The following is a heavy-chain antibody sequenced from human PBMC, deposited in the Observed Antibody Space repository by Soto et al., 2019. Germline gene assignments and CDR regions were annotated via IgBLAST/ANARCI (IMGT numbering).Heavy chain of an antibody. CDR2: IIPIFGTA. Sequence: GASVKVSCKASGGTFSSYAISWVRQAPGQGLEWMGGIIPIFGTANYAQKFQGRVTITADESTSTAYMELSSLRSEDTAVYYYARPRRGYYYDSSGYNHFDYWGQGTLVTVSS. CDR3: ARPRRGYYYDSSGYNHFDY. J-gene: IGHJ4*02. CDR1: GGTFSSYA. V-gene: IGHV1-69*13. D-gene: IGHD3-22*01.